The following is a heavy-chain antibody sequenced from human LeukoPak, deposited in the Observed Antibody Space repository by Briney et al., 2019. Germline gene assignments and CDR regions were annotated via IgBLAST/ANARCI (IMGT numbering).Heavy chain of an antibody. V-gene: IGHV3-15*07. CDR1: GFNVNNAW. Sequence: GGSLRLSCAASGFNVNNAWMSWVRQAPGKGLEWVGRIRSKIDGGATDYAAPVKGRFTISRDDSKNTLYLQINSLKIEDTAMYYCYTSITDYWGQGTLVTVSS. CDR2: IRSKIDGGAT. J-gene: IGHJ4*02. D-gene: IGHD2-21*01. CDR3: YTSITDY.